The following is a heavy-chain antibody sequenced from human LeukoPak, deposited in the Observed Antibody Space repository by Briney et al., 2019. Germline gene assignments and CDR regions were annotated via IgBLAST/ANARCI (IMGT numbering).Heavy chain of an antibody. CDR3: ARADYVWGSYCPFDY. CDR1: GDSISGSIYY. CDR2: VYYSGST. V-gene: IGHV4-39*07. Sequence: SETLSLTCSVSGDSISGSIYYWAWIRQSPVKGLEWIGSVYYSGSTYSNPSLRSRVTISVDSSKNQFSLNLSSVTAADTAVYYCARADYVWGSYCPFDYWGQGTLVTVSS. J-gene: IGHJ4*02. D-gene: IGHD3-16*01.